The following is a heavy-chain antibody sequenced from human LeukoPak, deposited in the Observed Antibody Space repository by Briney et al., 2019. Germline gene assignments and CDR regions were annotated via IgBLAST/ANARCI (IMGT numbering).Heavy chain of an antibody. Sequence: SETLSLTCTVSGGSISSYYWSWIRQPPGEGLEWIGYIYYSGSTNYNPSLKSRVTISVDTSKNQFSLKLSSVTAADTAVYYCAGRNGYSYGWGYWGQGTLVTVSS. D-gene: IGHD5-18*01. V-gene: IGHV4-59*01. CDR3: AGRNGYSYGWGY. J-gene: IGHJ4*02. CDR2: IYYSGST. CDR1: GGSISSYY.